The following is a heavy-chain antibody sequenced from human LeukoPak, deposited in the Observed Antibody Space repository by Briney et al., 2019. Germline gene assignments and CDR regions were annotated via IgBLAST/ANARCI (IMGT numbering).Heavy chain of an antibody. Sequence: SETLSLTCTVSGGSISSSSYYWGWIRQPPGKGLEWIGSIYYSGSTYYNPSLKSRVTISVDTSKNQFSLKLSSVTAADTAVYYCARLRGYSYGHGDYWGQGTLVTVSS. D-gene: IGHD5-18*01. J-gene: IGHJ4*02. V-gene: IGHV4-39*01. CDR3: ARLRGYSYGHGDY. CDR2: IYYSGST. CDR1: GGSISSSSYY.